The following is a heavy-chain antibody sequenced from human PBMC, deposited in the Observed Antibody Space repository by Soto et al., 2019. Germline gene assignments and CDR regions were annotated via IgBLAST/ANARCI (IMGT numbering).Heavy chain of an antibody. CDR2: IWYDGSNK. CDR3: ARDLPPPIVVAAPEDYYYYGMEV. J-gene: IGHJ6*02. CDR1: GFTFSSYG. V-gene: IGHV3-33*01. D-gene: IGHD3-22*01. Sequence: PGGSLRLSCAASGFTFSSYGMHWVRQAPGKGLEWVAVIWYDGSNKYYADSVKGRFTISRDNSKNTLYLQMNSLRAEDTAVYYCARDLPPPIVVAAPEDYYYYGMEVWGQGTTVTVSS.